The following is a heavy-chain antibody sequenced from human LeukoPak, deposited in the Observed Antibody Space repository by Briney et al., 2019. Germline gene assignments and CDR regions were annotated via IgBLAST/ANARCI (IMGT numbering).Heavy chain of an antibody. D-gene: IGHD5-24*01. CDR2: ISAYNGNT. CDR1: GYTFTSYG. J-gene: IGHJ6*02. V-gene: IGHV1-18*01. CDR3: ARDHGPQDYYYYYAMDV. Sequence: ASVKVSCKASGYTFTSYGINWVRQAPGQGLEWMVWISAYNGNTNHAQKLQGRVTLTTDTSTSTAYMELRSLRSDDTAVYYCARDHGPQDYYYYYAMDVWGQGTTVTVSS.